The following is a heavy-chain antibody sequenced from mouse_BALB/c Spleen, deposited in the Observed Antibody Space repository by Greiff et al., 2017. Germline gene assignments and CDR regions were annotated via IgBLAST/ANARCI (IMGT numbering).Heavy chain of an antibody. J-gene: IGHJ3*01. CDR3: ARTPTMITPWFAY. D-gene: IGHD2-4*01. Sequence: VKLQESGPGLVQPSQSLSITCTVSGFSLTSYGVHWVRQSPGKGLEWLGVIWSGGSTDYNAAFISRLSISKDNSKSQVFFKMNSLQANDTAIYYCARTPTMITPWFAYWGQGTLVTVSA. CDR2: IWSGGST. V-gene: IGHV2-2*02. CDR1: GFSLTSYG.